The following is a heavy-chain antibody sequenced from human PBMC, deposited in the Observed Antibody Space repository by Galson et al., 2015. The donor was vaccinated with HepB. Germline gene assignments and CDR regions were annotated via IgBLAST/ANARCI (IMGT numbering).Heavy chain of an antibody. CDR1: GFTFSYYA. V-gene: IGHV3-64D*06. CDR3: VKDPRISYFDH. D-gene: IGHD2-15*01. Sequence: SLRLSCAASGFTFSYYAMHWVRQAPGKGLEYVSAISPTADRTYYADSVKGRFSIARDDSKSTLYLQINSLRIEDTALYYCVKDPRISYFDHWGQGTLVVVSS. CDR2: ISPTADRT. J-gene: IGHJ4*02.